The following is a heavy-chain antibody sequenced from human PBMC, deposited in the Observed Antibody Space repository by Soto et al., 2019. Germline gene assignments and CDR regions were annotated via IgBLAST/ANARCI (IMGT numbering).Heavy chain of an antibody. CDR3: AVSGYCSGGSCYRFDY. CDR2: INHSGST. J-gene: IGHJ4*02. CDR1: GGSFSGYY. V-gene: IGHV4-34*01. D-gene: IGHD2-15*01. Sequence: SETLSLTCAVYGGSFSGYYWSWIRQPPGKGLEWIGEINHSGSTNYNPSLKSRVTISVDTSKNQFSLKLSSVTAADTAVYYCAVSGYCSGGSCYRFDYWGQGTLVTV.